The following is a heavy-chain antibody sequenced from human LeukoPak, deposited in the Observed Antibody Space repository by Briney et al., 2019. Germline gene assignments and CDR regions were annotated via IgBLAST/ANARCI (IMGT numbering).Heavy chain of an antibody. CDR2: ISGSGGST. CDR3: AGDATSSSWYSVHFDY. CDR1: GFTFSSYG. D-gene: IGHD6-13*01. Sequence: PAGSLRLSGAASGFTFSSYGMSWVRQAPGKGLEGFSTISGSGGSTYYADSVKGRFTISRDNSKNTLYLQMNSLRAEDTAVYYCAGDATSSSWYSVHFDYWGQGTLVTVSS. J-gene: IGHJ4*02. V-gene: IGHV3-23*01.